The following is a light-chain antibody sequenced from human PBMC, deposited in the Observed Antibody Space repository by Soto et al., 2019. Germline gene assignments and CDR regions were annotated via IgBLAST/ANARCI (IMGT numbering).Light chain of an antibody. CDR1: QSVSSSY. CDR3: QQYGSSPMYP. CDR2: GAS. V-gene: IGKV3-20*01. J-gene: IGKJ2*01. Sequence: EIVLTQSPGTLSLSPGERATLSCRASQSVSSSYLAWYQQKPGQAPRLLIYGASSRATGIPDRFSGSGSGKDFTLTSSRLEPEDFAVYYCQQYGSSPMYPFGQGTKLEIK.